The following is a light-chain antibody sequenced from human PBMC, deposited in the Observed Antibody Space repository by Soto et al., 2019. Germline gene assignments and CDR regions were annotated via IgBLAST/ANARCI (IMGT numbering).Light chain of an antibody. Sequence: DIVMTQSPRSLPVTPGEPASSSCRSSQSLLHSNGYNFLDWYLQKPGQSPQLLLYLGSNRASGVPDRFSGSESGTDFTLKISRVEAEDFGVYYCMQALQTPITFGQGTRLEIK. CDR1: QSLLHSNGYNF. CDR3: MQALQTPIT. J-gene: IGKJ5*01. CDR2: LGS. V-gene: IGKV2-28*01.